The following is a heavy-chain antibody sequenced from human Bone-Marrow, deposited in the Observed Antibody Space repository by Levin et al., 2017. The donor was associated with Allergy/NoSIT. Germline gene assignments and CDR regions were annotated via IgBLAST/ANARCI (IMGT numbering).Heavy chain of an antibody. CDR3: AREIISGYSYGTLDY. CDR2: IYYNGDT. V-gene: IGHV4-59*02. CDR1: GGSVDSHY. D-gene: IGHD5-18*01. Sequence: GSLRLSCSVSGGSVDSHYWTWIRQPPGKGLEWIGYIYYNGDTKYNPSLMSRVTISMDRPKNQFSLRLNSVTAADTALYYCAREIISGYSYGTLDYWGQGTLVTVSA. J-gene: IGHJ4*02.